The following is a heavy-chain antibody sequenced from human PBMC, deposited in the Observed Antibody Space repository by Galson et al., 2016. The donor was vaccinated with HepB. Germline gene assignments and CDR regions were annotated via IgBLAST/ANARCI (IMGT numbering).Heavy chain of an antibody. CDR3: ASEEWGAAKY. CDR1: GYRFTNIW. CDR2: IYPGNSNT. Sequence: QSGAEVKKPGESLKISCEVSGYRFTNIWIGWVRQTPGKGLEWMGVIYPGNSNTRYRPSFQGQVTISVDKSISTAHLQWSSLKASDTAIYYCASEEWGAAKYWGQGTLVTVSS. D-gene: IGHD1-26*01. J-gene: IGHJ4*02. V-gene: IGHV5-51*01.